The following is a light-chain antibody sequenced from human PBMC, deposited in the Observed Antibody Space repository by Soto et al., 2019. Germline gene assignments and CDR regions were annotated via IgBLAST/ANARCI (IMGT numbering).Light chain of an antibody. CDR1: QSVSGN. J-gene: IGKJ4*01. Sequence: ERVMTQSPATLSVSPGETATLSCRASQSVSGNLAWYQQKPGQAPRLVIYGASTRATGIPARFSGSGSGTEFTLTVSSLQSEDFAVYYCQQYNNWPLTFGGGTKVDIK. CDR2: GAS. CDR3: QQYNNWPLT. V-gene: IGKV3-15*01.